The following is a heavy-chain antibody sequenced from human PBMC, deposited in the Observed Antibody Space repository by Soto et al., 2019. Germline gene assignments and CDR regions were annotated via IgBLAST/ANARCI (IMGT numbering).Heavy chain of an antibody. V-gene: IGHV3-9*01. D-gene: IGHD3-10*01. CDR2: ISWNSGSI. Sequence: EVQLVESGGGLVQPGRSLRLSCAASGFTFDDYAMHWVRQAPGKGLEWVSGISWNSGSIGYVDSVKGRFTISRDNAKNSLYLQMNSLRAEDTALYYCAKDIGGITMVRGLNYWGQGTLVTVSS. J-gene: IGHJ4*02. CDR1: GFTFDDYA. CDR3: AKDIGGITMVRGLNY.